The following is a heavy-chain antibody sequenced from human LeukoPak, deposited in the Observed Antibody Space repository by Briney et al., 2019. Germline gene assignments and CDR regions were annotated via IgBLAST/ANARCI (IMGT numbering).Heavy chain of an antibody. D-gene: IGHD1-14*01. CDR1: TFTFSNYW. Sequence: QPGGSLRLSCAASTFTFSNYWMSWVRQAPGKGLEWVANIKQDGSEKYYVDSVKGRFTISRDNAKTSLHLQMNSLRAEDTAVYYCARDVLAAGATGTFDIWGQGTMVTVSS. V-gene: IGHV3-7*03. J-gene: IGHJ3*02. CDR2: IKQDGSEK. CDR3: ARDVLAAGATGTFDI.